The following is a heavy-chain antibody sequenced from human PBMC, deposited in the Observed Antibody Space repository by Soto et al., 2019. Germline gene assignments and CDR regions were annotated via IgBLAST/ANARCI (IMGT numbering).Heavy chain of an antibody. V-gene: IGHV1-18*04. CDR2: ISAYNGNT. D-gene: IGHD4-4*01. J-gene: IGHJ6*02. CDR1: GYTFTSYG. CDR3: ARVRASTGYYYYYYGMDV. Sequence: ASVKVSCKASGYTFTSYGISWVRQAPGQGLEWMGWISAYNGNTNYAQKLQGRVTMTTDTSTSTAYVELRSLRSDDTAVYYCARVRASTGYYYYYYGMDVWGQGTTVTVSS.